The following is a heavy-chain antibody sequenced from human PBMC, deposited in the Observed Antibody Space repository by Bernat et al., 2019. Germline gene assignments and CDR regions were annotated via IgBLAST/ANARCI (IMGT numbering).Heavy chain of an antibody. CDR2: IYWDDDK. CDR3: AHRRQQSGRGWNEGTFDY. D-gene: IGHD1-1*01. Sequence: QITLKESGPTLVEPAQTLTLTCTFSGFSLSTTQVGVGWVRQPPGKALEWLAVIYWDDDKRYSPSLRSRLTITKDTSKNQVVLAMTNMDPVDTGTYFCAHRRQQSGRGWNEGTFDYWGQGTLVTASS. V-gene: IGHV2-5*02. CDR1: GFSLSTTQVG. J-gene: IGHJ4*02.